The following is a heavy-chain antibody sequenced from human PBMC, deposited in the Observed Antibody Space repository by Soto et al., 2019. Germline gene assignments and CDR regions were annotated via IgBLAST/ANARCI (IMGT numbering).Heavy chain of an antibody. CDR3: ARDGGVYDYSPFDY. V-gene: IGHV1-69*12. D-gene: IGHD4-4*01. Sequence: QVQLVQSGAEVKKPGYSVKVSCKASGGTFSSYAISWVRQAPGQGLEWMGGIIPIFGTADYAQKFQGRVTITADESTSTAYMELSSLRSDDTAVYYCARDGGVYDYSPFDYWGQGTLVTVSS. J-gene: IGHJ4*02. CDR2: IIPIFGTA. CDR1: GGTFSSYA.